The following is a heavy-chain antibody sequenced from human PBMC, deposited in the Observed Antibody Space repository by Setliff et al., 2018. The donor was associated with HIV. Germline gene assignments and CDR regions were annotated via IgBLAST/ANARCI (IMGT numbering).Heavy chain of an antibody. CDR3: ARHSDIAARRTYFDY. CDR2: IYTSGST. D-gene: IGHD6-6*01. V-gene: IGHV4-4*09. CDR1: GDSISTYC. Sequence: ASETLSLTCTVSGDSISTYCWIWIRQPPGKGLEWIGNIYTSGSTNYNPSPKSRVTISVDTSNNQFSLKLSSVTAADTAVYYCARHSDIAARRTYFDYWGQGTLVTVSS. J-gene: IGHJ4*02.